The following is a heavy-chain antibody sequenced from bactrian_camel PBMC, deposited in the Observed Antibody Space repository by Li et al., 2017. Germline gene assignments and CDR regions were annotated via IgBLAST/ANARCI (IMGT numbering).Heavy chain of an antibody. V-gene: IGHV3S53*01. CDR1: TYIFKEWERC. D-gene: IGHD8*01. J-gene: IGHJ4*01. Sequence: HVQLVESGGGSVQVGGSLKLSCAHATYIFKEWERCAMGWYRQAPGKERELVSTIKPDGTTTYTDSVKGRFTISKDNAKNTLYLQMNSLKPEDTAVYYCAAGLQTIITNTMSEYNYWGQGTQVTVS. CDR3: AAGLQTIITNTMSEYNY. CDR2: IKPDGTT.